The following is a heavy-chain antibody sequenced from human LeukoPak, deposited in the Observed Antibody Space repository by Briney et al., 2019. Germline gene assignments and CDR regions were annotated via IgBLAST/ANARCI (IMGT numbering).Heavy chain of an antibody. V-gene: IGHV3-23*01. CDR2: INAGGGSA. J-gene: IGHJ4*02. CDR3: AKKAQYNGNYPLDY. Sequence: GGSLRLSCAASGLTFTNYGMSWVRQAPGKGLEWVSGINAGGGSAYADSVKGRFTISRDNSKNTLYLQMNSLRAEDTALYFCAKKAQYNGNYPLDYWGQGTLVTVSS. CDR1: GLTFTNYG. D-gene: IGHD1-26*01.